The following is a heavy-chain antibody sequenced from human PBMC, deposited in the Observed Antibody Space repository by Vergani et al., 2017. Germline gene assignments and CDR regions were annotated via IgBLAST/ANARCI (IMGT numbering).Heavy chain of an antibody. V-gene: IGHV7-4-1*02. CDR1: GYTFTSYA. D-gene: IGHD2-8*01. J-gene: IGHJ6*02. CDR3: ASNIELPFYYCDGMDV. CDR2: INTNTGNP. Sequence: QVQLVQSGSELKKPGASVKVSCQASGYTFTSYAMNWVRQAPGQGLEWMGWINTNTGNPTYAQGFTGRFVFSLATSVSTAYLQISSLKAEDTAVYYCASNIELPFYYCDGMDVWGQGTMVTVSS.